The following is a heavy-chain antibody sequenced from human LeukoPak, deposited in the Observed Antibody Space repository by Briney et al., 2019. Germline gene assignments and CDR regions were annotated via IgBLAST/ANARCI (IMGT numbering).Heavy chain of an antibody. D-gene: IGHD3-16*01. CDR3: ARRYVTDFDY. J-gene: IGHJ4*02. CDR2: IYHGDSYT. CDR1: GYSFTSYW. V-gene: IGHV5-51*01. Sequence: GESLKISCKGSGYSFTSYWIGWVRQMPGKGLEWMGIIYHGDSYTQYSPSFQGQVTISADKSISTPYLQWSSLKASYTAMYYCARRYVTDFDYWGQGTLVTVSS.